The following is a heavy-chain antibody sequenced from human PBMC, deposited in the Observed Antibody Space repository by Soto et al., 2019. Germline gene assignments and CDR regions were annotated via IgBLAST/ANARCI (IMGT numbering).Heavy chain of an antibody. J-gene: IGHJ4*02. CDR2: IWYDGSNQ. Sequence: GGSLRLSCEASGFDISTYGLHWVCQAPGKGLEWLAFIWYDGSNQHYAASVKGRFTISRDNSRNTLYLQMNNLRADDTAVYFCARAVYSATYYDCIGYWGRGTLVTVSS. D-gene: IGHD1-26*01. V-gene: IGHV3-33*01. CDR1: GFDISTYG. CDR3: ARAVYSATYYDCIGY.